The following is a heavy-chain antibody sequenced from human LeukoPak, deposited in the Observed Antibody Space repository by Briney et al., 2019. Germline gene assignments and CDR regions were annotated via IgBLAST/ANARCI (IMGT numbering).Heavy chain of an antibody. J-gene: IGHJ4*02. CDR2: INHSGST. V-gene: IGHV4-34*01. Sequence: KPSETLSLTCAVYGGSFSGYYWSWIRQPPGKGLEWIGEINHSGSTNYNPSLKSRVTISVDTSKNQFSLKLSSVTAADTAVYYCARDSTAPGYDFWSGHGDYFDYWGQGTLVTVSS. CDR1: GGSFSGYY. CDR3: ARDSTAPGYDFWSGHGDYFDY. D-gene: IGHD3-3*01.